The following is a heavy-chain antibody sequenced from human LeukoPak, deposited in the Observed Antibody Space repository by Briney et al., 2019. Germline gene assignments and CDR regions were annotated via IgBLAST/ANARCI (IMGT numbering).Heavy chain of an antibody. Sequence: GASVKVSCKASGYTFTSYGISWVRQAPGQGLEWMGWISAYNGNTNYAQKLQGRVTMTTDTSTSTAYMELRSLRSDDTAVYYCARDSGGTVLRYFDWLSEFDYWGQGTLVTVSS. J-gene: IGHJ4*02. D-gene: IGHD3-9*01. CDR3: ARDSGGTVLRYFDWLSEFDY. CDR1: GYTFTSYG. CDR2: ISAYNGNT. V-gene: IGHV1-18*01.